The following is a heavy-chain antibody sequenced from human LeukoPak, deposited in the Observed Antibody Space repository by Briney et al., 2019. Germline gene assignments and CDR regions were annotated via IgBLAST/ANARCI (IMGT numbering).Heavy chain of an antibody. V-gene: IGHV3-21*01. D-gene: IGHD5-18*01. Sequence: GGSLRLSCAASGFTFSYYSMNWVRQAPGKGLEWVSSISSSSSYIYHADSVKGRFTISRDNAKNSLYLQMNSLRADDTAVYYRARLDTAMDYSAFDIWGQGTMVTVSS. CDR2: ISSSSSYI. CDR3: ARLDTAMDYSAFDI. J-gene: IGHJ3*02. CDR1: GFTFSYYS.